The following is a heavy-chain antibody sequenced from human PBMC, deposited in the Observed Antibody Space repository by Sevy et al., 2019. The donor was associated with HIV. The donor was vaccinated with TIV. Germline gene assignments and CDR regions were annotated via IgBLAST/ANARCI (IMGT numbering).Heavy chain of an antibody. CDR1: GGSINIYS. CDR2: IYYTGNT. D-gene: IGHD2-15*01. J-gene: IGHJ3*02. Sequence: SETLSLTCTVSGGSINIYSWNWVRQSPGKGLEWIGYIYYTGNTNYSPSFKSRVTISLDTSKNQFSLVLSSVTAADTAVYYCAREKGSVTILSAFDIWGQGTMVTVSS. V-gene: IGHV4-59*01. CDR3: AREKGSVTILSAFDI.